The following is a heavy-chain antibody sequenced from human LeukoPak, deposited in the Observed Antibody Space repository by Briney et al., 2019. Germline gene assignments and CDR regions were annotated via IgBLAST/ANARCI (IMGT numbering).Heavy chain of an antibody. J-gene: IGHJ4*02. CDR3: ARVPVLLTMGGDY. D-gene: IGHD2/OR15-2a*01. Sequence: KTGGSLRLSCAASGFTFSSYAMSWVRQAPGKGLEWVSAISSSSNYIYYADSVKGRFTISRDNAKNSLFLQMNSLRAEDTAVYYCARVPVLLTMGGDYWGQGTLVTVSS. CDR2: ISSSSNYI. CDR1: GFTFSSYA. V-gene: IGHV3-21*01.